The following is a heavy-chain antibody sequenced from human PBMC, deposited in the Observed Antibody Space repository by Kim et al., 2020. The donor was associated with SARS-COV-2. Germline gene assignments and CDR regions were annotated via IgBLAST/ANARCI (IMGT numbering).Heavy chain of an antibody. V-gene: IGHV7-4-1*02. CDR2: INTNTGNP. CDR3: ARGWQQLVLDWFDP. Sequence: ASVKVSCKASGYNFTSYAMNWVRQAPGQGLEWMGWINTNTGNPTYAQGFTGRFVFSLDTSVSTAYLQISSLKAEDTAVYYCARGWQQLVLDWFDPWGQGTLVTVSS. CDR1: GYNFTSYA. D-gene: IGHD6-13*01. J-gene: IGHJ5*02.